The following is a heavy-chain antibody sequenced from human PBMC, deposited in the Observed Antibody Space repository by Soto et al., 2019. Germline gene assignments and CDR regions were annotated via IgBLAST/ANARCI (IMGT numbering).Heavy chain of an antibody. CDR3: ARGEDDFWSGYYYGMDV. CDR1: GFTFSSYW. CDR2: INSDGSST. D-gene: IGHD3-3*01. V-gene: IGHV3-74*01. J-gene: IGHJ6*02. Sequence: LRLSCAASGFTFSSYWMHWVRQAPGKGLVWVSRINSDGSSTSYADSVKGRFTISRDNAKNTLYLQMNSLRAEDTAVYYCARGEDDFWSGYYYGMDVWGQGTTVTVS.